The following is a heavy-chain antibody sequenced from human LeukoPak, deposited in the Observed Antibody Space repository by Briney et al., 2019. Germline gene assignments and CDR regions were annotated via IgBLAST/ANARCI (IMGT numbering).Heavy chain of an antibody. CDR1: GFTFSSYA. V-gene: IGHV3-23*01. CDR2: ISGSGGST. CDR3: AKARLVYDSSGYPIFWYFDL. D-gene: IGHD3-22*01. J-gene: IGHJ2*01. Sequence: GGSLRLSCAASGFTFSSYAVSWVRQAPGKGLEWVSAISGSGGSTYYADSVKGRFTISRDNSKNTLYLQMNSLRAEDTAVYYCAKARLVYDSSGYPIFWYFDLWGRGTLVTVSS.